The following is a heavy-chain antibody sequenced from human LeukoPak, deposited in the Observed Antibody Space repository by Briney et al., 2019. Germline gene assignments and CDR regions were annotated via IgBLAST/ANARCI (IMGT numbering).Heavy chain of an antibody. D-gene: IGHD4-17*01. J-gene: IGHJ6*03. CDR2: LWYDGSNE. Sequence: GGSLRLSCVASGFTFRGYGMHWARQAPGKGLEWLSLLWYDGSNEYYADSVKGRFTISRENSKNTLYLQMNSLRAEDTAVYFCAKGMTTGPRSVYHYMDVWGKGTTVTVPS. CDR1: GFTFRGYG. CDR3: AKGMTTGPRSVYHYMDV. V-gene: IGHV3-33*06.